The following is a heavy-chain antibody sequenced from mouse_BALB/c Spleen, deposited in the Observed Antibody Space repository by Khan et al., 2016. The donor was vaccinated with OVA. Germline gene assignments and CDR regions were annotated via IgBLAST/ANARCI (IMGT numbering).Heavy chain of an antibody. Sequence: VQLVESGAELVRPGVSVKISCKGSGYIFTDFSMHWVKRSHAKSLEWIGVISTYYGDSIYNQNFKDKGTLTVEKSSGTAYMELARLTSKDSAICYCAKGSGNYQFAYWGQGTLVTVSA. V-gene: IGHV1S137*01. J-gene: IGHJ3*01. CDR1: GYIFTDFS. CDR2: ISTYYGDS. D-gene: IGHD2-1*01. CDR3: AKGSGNYQFAY.